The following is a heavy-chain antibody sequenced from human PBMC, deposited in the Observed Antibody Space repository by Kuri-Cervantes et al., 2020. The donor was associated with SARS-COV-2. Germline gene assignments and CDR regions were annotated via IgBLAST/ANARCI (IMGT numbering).Heavy chain of an antibody. V-gene: IGHV1-18*01. CDR3: ARNVVGATTLGWFDP. CDR2: ISAYNGNT. D-gene: IGHD1-26*01. CDR1: GYTLTELS. Sequence: ASVKVSCKVSGYTLTELSMHWVRRAPGKGLEWMGWISAYNGNTNYAQKLQGRVTMTTDTSTSTAYMELRSLRSDDTAVYYCARNVVGATTLGWFDPWGQGTLVTVSS. J-gene: IGHJ5*02.